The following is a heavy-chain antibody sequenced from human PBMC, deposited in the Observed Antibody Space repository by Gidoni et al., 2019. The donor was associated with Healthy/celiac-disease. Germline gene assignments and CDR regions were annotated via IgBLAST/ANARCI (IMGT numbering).Heavy chain of an antibody. CDR2: TYYRSKWYN. D-gene: IGHD6-19*01. J-gene: IGHJ6*02. Sequence: QVQLQQSGPGLVKPSQTLSLTCAISGDSVPSNRAAWNWIRQSPSRGLEWLGRTYYRSKWYNDYAVSVKSRITINPDTSRNQFSLQLKSVTPEDSALYYCAREPTYSSGWSPAGSVGDYYYYGMDVWGQGTTVTVSS. CDR1: GDSVPSNRAA. CDR3: AREPTYSSGWSPAGSVGDYYYYGMDV. V-gene: IGHV6-1*01.